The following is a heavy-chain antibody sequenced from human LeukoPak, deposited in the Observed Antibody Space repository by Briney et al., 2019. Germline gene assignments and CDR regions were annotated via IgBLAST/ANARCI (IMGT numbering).Heavy chain of an antibody. CDR3: ARVVVPAAISPFSHYYYYYGMDV. Sequence: SETLSLTCTVSGGSISSGGYYWSWIRQPPGKGLEWIGEINHSGSTNYNPSLKSRVTISVDTSKNQFSLKLSSVTAADTAVYYCARVVVPAAISPFSHYYYYYGMDVWGQGTTVTVSS. J-gene: IGHJ6*02. D-gene: IGHD2-2*02. CDR1: GGSISSGGYY. V-gene: IGHV4-39*07. CDR2: INHSGST.